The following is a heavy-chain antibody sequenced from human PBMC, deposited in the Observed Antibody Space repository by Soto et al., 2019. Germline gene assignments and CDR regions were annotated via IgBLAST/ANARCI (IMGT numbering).Heavy chain of an antibody. V-gene: IGHV3-9*01. J-gene: IGHJ6*03. Sequence: EVQLVESGGGLAPPGRSLRLSCAASGFTFDDYGMHWVRQAPGKGLEWVSGISWNSGSIDYADSVKGRFTISRDNAKNSLDLQLNSLRSEDTALYYCAKGPAPTFKYYYYMDVWGKGTTVTVSS. CDR1: GFTFDDYG. CDR2: ISWNSGSI. CDR3: AKGPAPTFKYYYYMDV.